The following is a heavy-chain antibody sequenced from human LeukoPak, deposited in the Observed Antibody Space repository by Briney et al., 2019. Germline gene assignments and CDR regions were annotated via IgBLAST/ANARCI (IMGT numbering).Heavy chain of an antibody. CDR1: GGTFSSYA. J-gene: IGHJ4*02. V-gene: IGHV1-69*13. CDR2: IIPIFGTA. D-gene: IGHD6-6*01. CDR3: ARGGHEYSSSSTSFDY. Sequence: ASVKVSCKASGGTFSSYAISWVRQAPGQGLEWMGGIIPIFGTANYAQKFQGRVTITADESTSTAYMELSSLRSEDTAVYYCARGGHEYSSSSTSFDYWGQGTLVTVSS.